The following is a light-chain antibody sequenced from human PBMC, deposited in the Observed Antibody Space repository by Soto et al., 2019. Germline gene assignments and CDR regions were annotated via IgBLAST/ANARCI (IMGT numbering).Light chain of an antibody. CDR1: QSISSY. V-gene: IGKV1-39*01. J-gene: IGKJ2*01. CDR3: QQSGNWPYT. CDR2: AAS. Sequence: DIQMTQSPSSLSASVGDRVTITCRASQSISSYLNWYQQKPGKAPKLLIYAASSLQSGVPSRFSGSGSGTDFTLTISSLQSEDFAVYYCQQSGNWPYTFGQGTKLEIK.